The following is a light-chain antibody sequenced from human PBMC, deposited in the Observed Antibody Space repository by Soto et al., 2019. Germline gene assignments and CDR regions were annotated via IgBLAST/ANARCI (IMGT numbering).Light chain of an antibody. J-gene: IGLJ2*01. Sequence: QSALTQPASVSGSPGQSITISRTGTSSDVGGYNYVSWYQQHPGKAPKLMIYDVSNRPSGVSNRFSGSKSGNTASLTISGLQAEDEAGYYCSSYTSSSTVVFGGGTQLTVL. CDR2: DVS. V-gene: IGLV2-14*01. CDR3: SSYTSSSTVV. CDR1: SSDVGGYNY.